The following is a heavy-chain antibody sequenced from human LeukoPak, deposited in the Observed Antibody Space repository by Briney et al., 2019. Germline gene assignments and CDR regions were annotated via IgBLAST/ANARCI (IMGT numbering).Heavy chain of an antibody. J-gene: IGHJ4*02. V-gene: IGHV3-21*01. CDR2: VSSSSSYI. CDR1: GFTFSNAW. Sequence: GGSLRLSCAASGFTFSNAWMSWVRQAPGKGLEWVSSVSSSSSYIYYSDSVKGRFTISRDNAKNSLFLQMNSLRAEDTAVYFCVRDRGGGNWLDYWGQGTLVTVSS. D-gene: IGHD1-20*01. CDR3: VRDRGGGNWLDY.